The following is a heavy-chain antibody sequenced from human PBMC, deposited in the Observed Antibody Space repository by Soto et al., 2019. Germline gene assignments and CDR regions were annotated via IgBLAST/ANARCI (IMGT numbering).Heavy chain of an antibody. CDR1: GGSIRSGGYY. CDR2: IYYSGST. D-gene: IGHD3-9*01. J-gene: IGHJ4*02. CDR3: VRHAAFGYYILNDPLK. V-gene: IGHV4-31*03. Sequence: VQLQESSPELVKPSQTLSLTCTVSGGSIRSGGYYCSWIHQHPGKVLEWIGYIYYSGSTYYNPSLKSRVTLAVDSSKYQYSLKPSSVTAAETAVYYCVRHAAFGYYILNDPLKWGQGTLVTVSS.